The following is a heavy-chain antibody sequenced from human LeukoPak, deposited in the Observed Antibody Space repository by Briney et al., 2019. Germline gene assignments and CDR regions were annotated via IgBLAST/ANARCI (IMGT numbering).Heavy chain of an antibody. CDR2: ISSSSSYI. V-gene: IGHV3-21*01. D-gene: IGHD3-10*01. Sequence: PGGSLRLSCAASGFTFSSYGMNWVRQAPGQGLEWVSSISSSSSYIYYADSLKGRFTISTDNATNSPYLQMNSVRAEDTAVSYCARLGSGSYTPHPIDYWGQGTLVTVSS. CDR3: ARLGSGSYTPHPIDY. CDR1: GFTFSSYG. J-gene: IGHJ4*02.